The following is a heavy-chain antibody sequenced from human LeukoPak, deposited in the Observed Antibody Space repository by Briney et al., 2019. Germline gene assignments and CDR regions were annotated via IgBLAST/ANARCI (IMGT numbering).Heavy chain of an antibody. CDR3: ARASHDYGHLLDAFDI. CDR1: GCTFSSYR. D-gene: IGHD4-17*01. CDR2: IKKDGSEK. J-gene: IGHJ3*02. Sequence: PGXSLRLSCAASGCTFSSYRMSWGRQGQGKGKERVGNIKKDGSEKYYVDSVKGRFTISRDHAKNSLYLQMNSLTAEYTAVYYCARASHDYGHLLDAFDIWGQGTMVTVSS. V-gene: IGHV3-7*01.